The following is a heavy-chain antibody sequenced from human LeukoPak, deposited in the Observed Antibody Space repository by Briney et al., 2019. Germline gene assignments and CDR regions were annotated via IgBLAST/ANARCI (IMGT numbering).Heavy chain of an antibody. J-gene: IGHJ4*02. D-gene: IGHD1-26*01. CDR3: ARGAGGELELEYYFDY. CDR1: GGSFSGYY. V-gene: IGHV4-34*01. CDR2: INHSGST. Sequence: SETLSLTCAVYGGSFSGYYWSWIRQPPGEGLEWIGEINHSGSTNYNPSLKSRVTISVDTSKNQFSLKLSSVTAADTAVYYCARGAGGELELEYYFDYWGQGTLVTVSS.